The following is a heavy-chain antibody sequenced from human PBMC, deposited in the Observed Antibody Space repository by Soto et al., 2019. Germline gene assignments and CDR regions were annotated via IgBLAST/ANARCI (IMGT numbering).Heavy chain of an antibody. V-gene: IGHV4-31*03. D-gene: IGHD3-10*01. CDR2: IYYSGST. J-gene: IGHJ6*02. CDR1: GGSISSGGYY. CDR3: AREQITMVRGVYGMDV. Sequence: PSETLSLTCTVSGGSISSGGYYWSWIRQHPGKGLEWIGYIYYSGSTYYNPSLKSRVTISVDTSKNQFSLKLSSVTAADTAVYYCAREQITMVRGVYGMDVWGQGTTVTVSS.